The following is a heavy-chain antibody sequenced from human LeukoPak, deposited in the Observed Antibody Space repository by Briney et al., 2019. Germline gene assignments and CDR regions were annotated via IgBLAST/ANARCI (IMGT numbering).Heavy chain of an antibody. Sequence: PGGSLRLSCVASGFTFSSYAMSWVRQAPGKGLKWVSAISGTGGSTYYADSVKGRFSISRDNSKNTLYLQMNSLRAEDTAVYYCAKVVRIAPLYYFDYWGQGTLVTVSS. V-gene: IGHV3-23*01. CDR2: ISGTGGST. CDR3: AKVVRIAPLYYFDY. J-gene: IGHJ4*02. D-gene: IGHD6-13*01. CDR1: GFTFSSYA.